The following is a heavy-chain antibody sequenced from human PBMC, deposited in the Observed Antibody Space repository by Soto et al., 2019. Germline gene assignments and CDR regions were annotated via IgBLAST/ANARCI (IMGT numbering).Heavy chain of an antibody. Sequence: SGKVSGNASGGTFSSYAISWVLQAPGQGLEWMGGIIPIFGTANYAQKFQGRVTITADKSTSTAYMELSSLRSEDTAVYYCARGPLWFGELSHYYYGMDVWGQGTTVTVSS. J-gene: IGHJ6*02. V-gene: IGHV1-69*06. CDR3: ARGPLWFGELSHYYYGMDV. CDR1: GGTFSSYA. D-gene: IGHD3-10*01. CDR2: IIPIFGTA.